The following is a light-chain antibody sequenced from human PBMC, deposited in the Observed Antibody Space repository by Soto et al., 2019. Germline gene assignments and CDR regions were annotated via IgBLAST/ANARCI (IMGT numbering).Light chain of an antibody. CDR3: QSYDSSNHVV. CDR2: EDN. V-gene: IGLV6-57*04. J-gene: IGLJ2*01. Sequence: NFMLTQPHSVSESPGKTVTISCTRSSGSIASNYVQWYQQRPGSAPTTVIYEDNQRPSGVPDRCSGSIDSSSNSASLTISRLKTEDEADYCCQSYDSSNHVVFGGGTKLTVL. CDR1: SGSIASNY.